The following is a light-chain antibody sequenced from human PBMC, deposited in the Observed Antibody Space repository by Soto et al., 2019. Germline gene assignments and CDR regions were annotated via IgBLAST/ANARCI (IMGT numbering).Light chain of an antibody. Sequence: QSVLTQPPSASGTPGQGVTISCSGSTSNIGSNYVYWYQQLPGTAPKLLIYRNNQRPSGVPDRFSGSKSGTSASLAISGLRSDDEADYYCDSYTSSRAYVFGIGTKVTVL. J-gene: IGLJ1*01. CDR3: DSYTSSRAYV. V-gene: IGLV1-47*01. CDR2: RNN. CDR1: TSNIGSNY.